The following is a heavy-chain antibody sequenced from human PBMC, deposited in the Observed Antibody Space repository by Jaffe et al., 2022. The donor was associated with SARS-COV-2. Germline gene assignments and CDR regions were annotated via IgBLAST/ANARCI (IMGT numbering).Heavy chain of an antibody. D-gene: IGHD3-10*01. CDR2: INHSGST. CDR1: GGSFSGYY. Sequence: QVQLQQWGAGLLKPSETLSLTCAVYGGSFSGYYWSWIRQPPGKGLEWIGEINHSGSTNYNPSLKSRVTISVDTSKNQFSLKLSSVTAADTAVYYCARDRPLWFGSYNWFDPWGQGTLVTVSS. CDR3: ARDRPLWFGSYNWFDP. J-gene: IGHJ5*02. V-gene: IGHV4-34*01.